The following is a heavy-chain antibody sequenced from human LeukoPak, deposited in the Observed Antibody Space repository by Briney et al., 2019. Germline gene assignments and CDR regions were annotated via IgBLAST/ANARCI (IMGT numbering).Heavy chain of an antibody. V-gene: IGHV1-2*02. J-gene: IGHJ3*02. CDR2: INPNSGGS. D-gene: IGHD7-27*01. CDR3: ARDGNWGSLRGAFDI. CDR1: GYTFTVYY. Sequence: ASAKVSCKASGYTFTVYYLHWVRQAPGQGLEWMGWINPNSGGSNYAQKFQGRVTMTGDTSISTAYMELSRLRSDDTAVYYCARDGNWGSLRGAFDIWGQGTIVTVSS.